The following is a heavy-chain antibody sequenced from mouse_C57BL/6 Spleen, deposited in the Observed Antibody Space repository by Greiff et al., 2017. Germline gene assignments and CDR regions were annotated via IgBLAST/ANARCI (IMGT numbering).Heavy chain of an antibody. V-gene: IGHV5-4*01. Sequence: EVMLVESGGGLVKPGGSLKLSCAASGFTFSSYAMSWVRQTPEKRLEWVATISDGGSYTYYPDNVKGRFTISRDNAKNNLYLQMSHLKSEDTAMYYCARDSNYFAWFAYWGQGTLVTVSA. D-gene: IGHD2-5*01. J-gene: IGHJ3*01. CDR2: ISDGGSYT. CDR1: GFTFSSYA. CDR3: ARDSNYFAWFAY.